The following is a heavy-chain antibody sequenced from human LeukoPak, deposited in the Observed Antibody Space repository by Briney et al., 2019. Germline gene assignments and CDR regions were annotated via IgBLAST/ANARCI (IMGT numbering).Heavy chain of an antibody. CDR2: IYYSGST. CDR1: GGSISSYY. V-gene: IGHV4-59*01. Sequence: PSETLSLTCTVSGGSISSYYWSWIRQPPGKGLEWIGYIYYSGSTNYNPSLKSRVTISVDTSKNQFSLKLSSVTAADTAVYYCARAAYGDGYNSEPFDYWGQGTLVTVSS. J-gene: IGHJ4*02. D-gene: IGHD5-24*01. CDR3: ARAAYGDGYNSEPFDY.